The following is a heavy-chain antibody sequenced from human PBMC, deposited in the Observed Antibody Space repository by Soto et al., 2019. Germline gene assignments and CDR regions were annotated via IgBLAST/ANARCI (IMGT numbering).Heavy chain of an antibody. Sequence: QVQLVQSGAEVKKPGASVKVSCKASGYTFTTNDISWVRQAPGQGLEWMGWISLYNGNTNYAQKLQGRVTMTTDASTNTAYMELSSLKSDETGVYYCARDKKGSPGMDVWGQGTTGTVAS. D-gene: IGHD3-10*01. CDR3: ARDKKGSPGMDV. V-gene: IGHV1-18*01. J-gene: IGHJ6*02. CDR2: ISLYNGNT. CDR1: GYTFTTND.